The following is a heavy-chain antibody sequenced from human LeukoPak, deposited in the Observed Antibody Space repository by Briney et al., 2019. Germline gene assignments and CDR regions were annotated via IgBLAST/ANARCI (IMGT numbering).Heavy chain of an antibody. Sequence: ASVKVSCKASGYTFTGYYIHWVREAPGQGLEWMGWINPNSGGTNYAQKFQGRVTMTRDTSISTAYLELSRLRSDDTAVYYCARVVSYLFDPWGQGTLVTVSS. J-gene: IGHJ5*02. CDR2: INPNSGGT. CDR3: ARVVSYLFDP. V-gene: IGHV1-2*02. CDR1: GYTFTGYY. D-gene: IGHD2-8*01.